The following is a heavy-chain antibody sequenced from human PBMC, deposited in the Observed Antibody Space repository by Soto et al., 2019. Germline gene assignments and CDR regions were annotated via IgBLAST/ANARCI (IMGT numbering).Heavy chain of an antibody. CDR3: ARDRYCSGGSCYPDYYYGMDV. CDR2: IRSKANSYAT. V-gene: IGHV3-73*01. CDR1: GFTFSGSA. D-gene: IGHD2-15*01. J-gene: IGHJ6*02. Sequence: GGSLRLSCAASGFTFSGSAMHWVRQASGKGLEWVGRIRSKANSYATAYAASVKGRFTISRDDSKNTAYLQMNSLKAEDTAVYYCARDRYCSGGSCYPDYYYGMDVWGQGTTVTVSS.